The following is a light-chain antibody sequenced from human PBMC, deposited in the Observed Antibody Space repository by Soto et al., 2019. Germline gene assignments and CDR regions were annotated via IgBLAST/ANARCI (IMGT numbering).Light chain of an antibody. J-gene: IGLJ3*02. Sequence: QSVLTQPASVSESPGQSISISCGGGRNDIGTYNLVSWYQQHPGKAPKLIIYEGNKRPSGVSNRSSGSRSGNTASLTISGLQAEDEADYYCCSYTDGSSLLFGGGTKVTVL. CDR2: EGN. V-gene: IGLV2-23*01. CDR3: CSYTDGSSLL. CDR1: RNDIGTYNL.